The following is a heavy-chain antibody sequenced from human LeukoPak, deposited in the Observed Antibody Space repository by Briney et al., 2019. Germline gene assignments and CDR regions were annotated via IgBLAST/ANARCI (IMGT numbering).Heavy chain of an antibody. D-gene: IGHD4-17*01. J-gene: IGHJ2*01. CDR1: GGSISSYY. CDR3: ARDKYGDYGYFDL. Sequence: PSETLSLTCTVSGGSISSYYWSWIRQPPGKGLEWIGYIYYSGSTNYNPSLKSRVAISVDTSKNQFSLKLSSVTAADTAVYYCARDKYGDYGYFDLWGRGTLVTVSS. V-gene: IGHV4-59*01. CDR2: IYYSGST.